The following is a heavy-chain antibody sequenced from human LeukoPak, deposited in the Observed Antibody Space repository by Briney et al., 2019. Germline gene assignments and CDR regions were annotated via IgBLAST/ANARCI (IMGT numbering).Heavy chain of an antibody. D-gene: IGHD5-18*01. CDR3: ARERGRSYGSVPYYYYYMDV. Sequence: PSGTLSLTCAVSGGSISTAHWWNWVRQSPGKGLEWIGEIYHRGNSNYNPSLKSRVSISVDTSKNQFSLKVTSLTAADTAVYYCARERGRSYGSVPYYYYYMDVWGKGTTVTVSS. V-gene: IGHV4-4*02. CDR2: IYHRGNS. CDR1: GGSISTAHW. J-gene: IGHJ6*03.